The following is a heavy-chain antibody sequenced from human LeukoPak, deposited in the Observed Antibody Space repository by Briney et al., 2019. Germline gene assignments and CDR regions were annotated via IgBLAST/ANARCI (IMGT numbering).Heavy chain of an antibody. V-gene: IGHV3-21*01. CDR1: GFTFSRYS. CDR3: ARSSGLYYGDYDY. D-gene: IGHD4-17*01. CDR2: ISSSSSYI. J-gene: IGHJ4*02. Sequence: GGSLRLSCAASGFTFSRYSMNWVRQAPGKGLEWVSSISSSSSYIYYADSVKGRFTISRDGAKNSLYLQMNSLRAEDTAVYYCARSSGLYYGDYDYWGQGTLVTVSS.